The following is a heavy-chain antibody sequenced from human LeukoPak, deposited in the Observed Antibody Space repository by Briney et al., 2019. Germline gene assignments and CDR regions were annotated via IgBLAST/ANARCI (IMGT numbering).Heavy chain of an antibody. V-gene: IGHV3-48*03. J-gene: IGHJ4*02. Sequence: TGGSLRLSCAASGFTFSSYEMNWVRQAPGKGLEWVSYISSSGSTIYYADSVKGRFTISRDNAKNSLYLQMNSLRAEDTAVYYCARESGKFDYWGQGTLVAVSS. CDR3: ARESGKFDY. CDR2: ISSSGSTI. CDR1: GFTFSSYE.